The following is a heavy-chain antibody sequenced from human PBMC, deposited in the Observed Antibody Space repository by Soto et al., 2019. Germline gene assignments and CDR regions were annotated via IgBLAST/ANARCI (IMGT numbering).Heavy chain of an antibody. V-gene: IGHV1-8*02. CDR2: IIPYTDNT. Sequence: ASVKVSCKASGGTFGIYAITWVRQAPGQGLEWMGGIIPYTDNTEYAQKFQGRVTMTRDTSTSTFYMELSSLRSEDTAIYYCARTMGGIAAAGNDYWGQGTLVTVSS. CDR1: GGTFGIYA. CDR3: ARTMGGIAAAGNDY. D-gene: IGHD6-13*01. J-gene: IGHJ4*02.